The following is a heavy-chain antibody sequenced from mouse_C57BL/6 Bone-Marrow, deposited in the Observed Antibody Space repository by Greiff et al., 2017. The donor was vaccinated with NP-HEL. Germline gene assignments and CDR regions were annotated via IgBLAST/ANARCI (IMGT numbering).Heavy chain of an antibody. CDR3: TPDGYFSMDY. V-gene: IGHV14-4*01. J-gene: IGHJ4*01. D-gene: IGHD2-3*01. CDR2: IDPENGDT. CDR1: GFNIKDDY. Sequence: EVMLVESGAELVRPGASVKLSCTASGFNIKDDYMHWVKQRPEQGLEWIGWIDPENGDTEYASKFQGKATITADTSSNTAYLQLSSLTSEDTAVYYCTPDGYFSMDYWGQGTSVTVSS.